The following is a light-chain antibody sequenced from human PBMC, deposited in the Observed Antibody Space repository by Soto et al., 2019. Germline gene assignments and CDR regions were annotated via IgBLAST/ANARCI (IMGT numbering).Light chain of an antibody. J-gene: IGKJ1*01. CDR3: QQYNSYSWT. Sequence: DIQMTQSPSTLSASVGDIVTIICRASQSVSSWLAWYQQKPGKAPKLLIYDASSLESGVPLRFSGSGSGTEFTLSISSLQPDDFAIYYCQQYNSYSWTFGQGTKVDIK. CDR1: QSVSSW. CDR2: DAS. V-gene: IGKV1-5*02.